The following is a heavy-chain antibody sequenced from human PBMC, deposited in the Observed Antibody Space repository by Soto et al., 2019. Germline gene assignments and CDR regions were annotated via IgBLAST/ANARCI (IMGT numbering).Heavy chain of an antibody. CDR3: AIYGSGSYYD. CDR1: GGTFSSYA. J-gene: IGHJ4*02. Sequence: GASVKVSCKASGGTFSSYAISWVRQAPGQGPEWMGGIIPIFGTANYAQKFQGRVTITADESTSTAYMELSSLRSEDTAVYYCAIYGSGSYYDWGQGTLVTVSS. CDR2: IIPIFGTA. D-gene: IGHD3-10*01. V-gene: IGHV1-69*13.